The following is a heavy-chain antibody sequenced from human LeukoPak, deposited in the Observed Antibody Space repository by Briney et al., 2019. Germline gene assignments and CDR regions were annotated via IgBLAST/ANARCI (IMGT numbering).Heavy chain of an antibody. Sequence: SETLSLTCAVYGGSFSGYYWSWIRQPPGKGLEWIGEINHSGSTNYNPSLKSRVTISVDTSKNQFSLKLSSVTAADTAVYYCARDSPGYSSSWYRRDSDAFDIWGQGTMVTVSS. J-gene: IGHJ3*02. V-gene: IGHV4-34*01. CDR1: GGSFSGYY. CDR2: INHSGST. CDR3: ARDSPGYSSSWYRRDSDAFDI. D-gene: IGHD6-13*01.